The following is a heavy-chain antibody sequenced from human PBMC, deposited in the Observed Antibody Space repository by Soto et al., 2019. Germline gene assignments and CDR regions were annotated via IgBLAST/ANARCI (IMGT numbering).Heavy chain of an antibody. V-gene: IGHV5-10-1*01. D-gene: IGHD3-22*01. CDR1: GYSFTSYW. J-gene: IGHJ6*02. Sequence: PGESLKISCKGSGYSFTSYWISWVRQMPGKGLEWMGMIDPSDSYTNYSPSFQGHVTISADKSISTAYLQWSSLKASDTAMYYCASTTRNPYYYDSSGYPYYYGMDVWGQGTTVTVSS. CDR3: ASTTRNPYYYDSSGYPYYYGMDV. CDR2: IDPSDSYT.